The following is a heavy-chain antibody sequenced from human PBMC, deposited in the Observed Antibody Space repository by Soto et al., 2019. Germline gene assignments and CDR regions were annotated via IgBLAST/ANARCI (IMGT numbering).Heavy chain of an antibody. V-gene: IGHV1-46*01. D-gene: IGHD5-12*01. CDR1: GDTFTSYY. CDR2: INPSGGST. CDR3: ARCASGDGYNYAHFDY. Sequence: QVQLVQSGAEVKKPGASVKVSCKASGDTFTSYYMHWVRQAPGQGLEWMGIINPSGGSTSYAQKFQGRVTMTRDTSTSTVYMELSSLRSEDTAVYYCARCASGDGYNYAHFDYWGQGTLVTVSS. J-gene: IGHJ4*02.